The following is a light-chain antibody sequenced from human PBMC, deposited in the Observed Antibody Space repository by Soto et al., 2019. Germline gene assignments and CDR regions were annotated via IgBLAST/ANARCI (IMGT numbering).Light chain of an antibody. CDR1: SSNIGSNY. Sequence: QSVLTQPPSASGTPGQRVTISCSGSSSNIGSNYVYWYQQLPGTAPKLLIYRNNQRPLGVPDRFSGSKSGTSASLAISGLRSEDEADYYCAAWDDSLSGQVFGGGTKVTVL. V-gene: IGLV1-47*01. J-gene: IGLJ3*02. CDR2: RNN. CDR3: AAWDDSLSGQV.